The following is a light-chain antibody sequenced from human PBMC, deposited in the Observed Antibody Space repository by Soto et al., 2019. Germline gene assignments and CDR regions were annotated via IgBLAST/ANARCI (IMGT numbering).Light chain of an antibody. Sequence: EIVLTQSPGTLSLSPGERVTFSCRASQSFSSNYLAWYQQKPGQAPRLLIYGASSRATGIPDRFSGSGSGTDLTLTISRLETEDFAVYYCHQYASSSRTFGQGTKVEIK. CDR3: HQYASSSRT. CDR1: QSFSSNY. V-gene: IGKV3-20*01. J-gene: IGKJ1*01. CDR2: GAS.